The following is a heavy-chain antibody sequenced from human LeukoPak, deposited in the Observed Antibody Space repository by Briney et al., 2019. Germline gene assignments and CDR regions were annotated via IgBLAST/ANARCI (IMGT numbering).Heavy chain of an antibody. CDR2: MYYRGTT. CDR3: AREYSRSVVAGSRPDL. V-gene: IGHV4-39*02. D-gene: IGHD2-21*01. CDR1: GGSISSSSYH. J-gene: IGHJ4*02. Sequence: SETLSLTCSVSGGSISSSSYHWGWIRPSPERGLEWIGSMYYRGTTYENPSLKSRLTLSIDTSNNEFSLKLTSVTAADTAVYYCAREYSRSVVAGSRPDLWGQGLLVTVSS.